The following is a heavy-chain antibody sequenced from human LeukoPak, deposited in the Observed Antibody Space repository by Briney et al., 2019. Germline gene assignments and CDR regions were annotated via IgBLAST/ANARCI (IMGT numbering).Heavy chain of an antibody. D-gene: IGHD2-2*01. V-gene: IGHV4-59*01. CDR1: GGSISSYY. CDR2: IYYSGST. Sequence: SETLSLTCTVSGGSISSYYWSWIRQPPGKGLEWIGYIYYSGSTNYNPSLKSRVTISVNTSKNQFSLKLSSVTAADTAVYYCAREDCSSTSCYCLNWGQGTLVTVSS. CDR3: AREDCSSTSCYCLN. J-gene: IGHJ4*02.